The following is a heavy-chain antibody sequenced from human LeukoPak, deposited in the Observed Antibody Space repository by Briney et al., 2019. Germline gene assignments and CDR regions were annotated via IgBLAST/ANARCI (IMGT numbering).Heavy chain of an antibody. J-gene: IGHJ4*02. D-gene: IGHD6-19*01. Sequence: SETLSLTCTVSGGSISSGDYYWSWIRQPPGKGLERIGYIYYSGSTYYNPSLKSRVTISVDTSKNQFSLTLSSVTAADTAVYYCARAQYSSGWYLDYWGQGTLVTVSS. CDR1: GGSISSGDYY. CDR2: IYYSGST. V-gene: IGHV4-30-4*01. CDR3: ARAQYSSGWYLDY.